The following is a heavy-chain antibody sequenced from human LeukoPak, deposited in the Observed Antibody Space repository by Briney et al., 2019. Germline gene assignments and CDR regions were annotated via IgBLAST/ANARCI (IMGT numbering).Heavy chain of an antibody. CDR3: AKGQYCSGGSCYDDAFDI. V-gene: IGHV3-23*01. Sequence: GGSLRLSCAASGFTFSSYAMSWVRQAPGRGLEGVSAIIGSGGSTYYAGSVKGRFTISRDNSKNTLYLQMNSLRAEDTAVYYCAKGQYCSGGSCYDDAFDIWGQGTMVTVSS. CDR2: IIGSGGST. J-gene: IGHJ3*02. CDR1: GFTFSSYA. D-gene: IGHD2-15*01.